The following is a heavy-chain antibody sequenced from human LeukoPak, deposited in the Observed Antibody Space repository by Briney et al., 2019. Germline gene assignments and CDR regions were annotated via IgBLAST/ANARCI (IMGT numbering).Heavy chain of an antibody. CDR3: ARVLGDYYDSSGPFDY. J-gene: IGHJ4*02. CDR2: ISSSGSTI. CDR1: GFTFSDYY. D-gene: IGHD3-22*01. Sequence: GGSLRLSCAASGFTFSDYYMSWIRQAPGKGLEWVSYISSSGSTIYHADSVKGRFTISRDNAKNSLYLQMNSLRAEDTAVYYCARVLGDYYDSSGPFDYWGQGTLVTVSS. V-gene: IGHV3-11*01.